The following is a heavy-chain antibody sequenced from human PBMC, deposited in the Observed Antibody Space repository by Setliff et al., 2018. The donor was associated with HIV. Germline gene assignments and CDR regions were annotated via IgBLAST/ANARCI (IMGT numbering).Heavy chain of an antibody. CDR2: IKQDGSEK. D-gene: IGHD3-3*01. J-gene: IGHJ3*02. CDR1: GFTFSSYW. Sequence: PGGSLRLSCAASGFTFSSYWMSWVRQAPGKGLEWVANIKQDGSEKYYVDSVKGRFTISRDNAKNSLYLQMNSLRAEDTAVYYCARDLDTGRFLEWLLYGAFDIRGQGTMVTVSS. V-gene: IGHV3-7*01. CDR3: ARDLDTGRFLEWLLYGAFDI.